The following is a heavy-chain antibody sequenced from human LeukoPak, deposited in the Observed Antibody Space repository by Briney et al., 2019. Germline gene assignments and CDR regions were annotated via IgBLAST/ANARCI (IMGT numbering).Heavy chain of an antibody. CDR1: GGSISSYY. V-gene: IGHV4-59*01. CDR2: IYYSGST. J-gene: IGHJ4*02. CDR3: ARAGPERWAIYYFGY. Sequence: SETLSLTCTVSGGSISSYYWSWIRQPPGKGLEWIGYIYYSGSTNYNPSLKSRVTISVDTSKNQFSLKLSSVTAADTAVYYCARAGPERWAIYYFGYWGQGTLVTVSS. D-gene: IGHD3-3*01.